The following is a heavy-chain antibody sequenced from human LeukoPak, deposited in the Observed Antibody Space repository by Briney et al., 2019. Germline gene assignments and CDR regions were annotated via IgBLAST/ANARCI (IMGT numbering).Heavy chain of an antibody. J-gene: IGHJ5*02. CDR2: IYYSGST. Sequence: PSETLSLTCTVSGGSISGSSYYWGWIRQPPGKGLEWIGSIYYSGSTYYNPSLKSRVTISVDTSKNQFSLKLSSVTATDTAIYYCARQRLELQRLHWFDPWGQGTLVTVSS. V-gene: IGHV4-39*01. D-gene: IGHD1-7*01. CDR1: GGSISGSSYY. CDR3: ARQRLELQRLHWFDP.